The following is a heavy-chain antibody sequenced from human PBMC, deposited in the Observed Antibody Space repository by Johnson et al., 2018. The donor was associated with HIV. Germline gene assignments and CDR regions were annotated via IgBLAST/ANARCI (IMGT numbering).Heavy chain of an antibody. CDR1: GFTFSSYW. CDR2: IKQDGSEK. D-gene: IGHD1-26*01. V-gene: IGHV3-7*01. J-gene: IGHJ3*02. CDR3: AKALGWELSI. Sequence: EVQLVESGGGVVQPGRSLRLSCAASGFTFSSYWMSWVRQAPGKGLEWVANIKQDGSEKYYVDSVKGRFTISRDNSKNTLYLQMNSLRAEDTAVYYCAKALGWELSIWGQGTMVTVSS.